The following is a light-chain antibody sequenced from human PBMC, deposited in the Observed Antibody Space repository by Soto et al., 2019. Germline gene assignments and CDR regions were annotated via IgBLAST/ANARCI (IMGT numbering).Light chain of an antibody. CDR2: YAS. CDR1: QGISSL. Sequence: DIQMTQSPSSVSASVGDRVTITCRASQGISSLLAWYQQKPGKAPKLLIYYASNLENGVPSRFSGSGSGSDFTLTISSLQPEDFATYFCQQADSFPWTFGRGTKVEL. CDR3: QQADSFPWT. V-gene: IGKV1D-12*01. J-gene: IGKJ1*01.